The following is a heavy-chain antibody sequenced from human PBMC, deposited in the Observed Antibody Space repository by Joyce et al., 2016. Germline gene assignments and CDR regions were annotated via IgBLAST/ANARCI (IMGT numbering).Heavy chain of an antibody. J-gene: IGHJ2*01. V-gene: IGHV3-64*02. D-gene: IGHD4-23*01. CDR3: ARRYYGGNSNWYFDL. CDR1: GFTLNNYI. CDR2: INTNGGTI. Sequence: EEQLVDSGEGLVQPGGSLRLSCAASGFTLNNYIMYWVRQAPGKGLEYGSSINTNGGTIDYAASVKGRFTISRDNSKNTLNLQMGSLRVDDMAVYYCARRYYGGNSNWYFDLWGRGILVTVSS.